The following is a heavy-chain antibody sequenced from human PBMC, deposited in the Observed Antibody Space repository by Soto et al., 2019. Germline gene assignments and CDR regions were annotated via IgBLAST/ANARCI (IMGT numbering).Heavy chain of an antibody. CDR1: GGSFSGYC. Sequence: SETLSLTCAVYGGSFSGYCWSWIRQPPGKGLEWIGEINHSGSTNYNPSLKSRVTISVDTSKNQFSLKLSSVTAADTAVYYCARTGKRGYGEIGYWGQGTLVTVSS. CDR3: ARTGKRGYGEIGY. D-gene: IGHD4-17*01. J-gene: IGHJ4*02. CDR2: INHSGST. V-gene: IGHV4-34*01.